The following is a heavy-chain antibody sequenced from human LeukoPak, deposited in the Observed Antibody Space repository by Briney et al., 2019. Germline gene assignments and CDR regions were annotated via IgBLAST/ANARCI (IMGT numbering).Heavy chain of an antibody. CDR3: AKTSVGEGRIIGSGYFDN. Sequence: GGSLRLSCAASGFTFSNHAMNWVRQAPGKGLEWVSIITGSGTVTYYADSVKGRFTISRDNSKNMLYLQMNSLRAEDTAVYYCAKTSVGEGRIIGSGYFDNWGQGTLVTVS. CDR2: ITGSGTVT. CDR1: GFTFSNHA. D-gene: IGHD2-15*01. V-gene: IGHV3-23*01. J-gene: IGHJ4*02.